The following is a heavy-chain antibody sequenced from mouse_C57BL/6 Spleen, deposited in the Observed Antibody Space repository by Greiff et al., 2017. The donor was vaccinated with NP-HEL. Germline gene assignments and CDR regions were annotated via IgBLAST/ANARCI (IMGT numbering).Heavy chain of an antibody. J-gene: IGHJ2*01. CDR1: GYTFTSYW. CDR3: ARNPFTTVAFDY. V-gene: IGHV1-61*01. Sequence: QVQLQQPGAELVRPGSSVKLSCKASGYTFTSYWMDWVKQRPGQGLEWIGNIYPSDSETHYNQKFKDKATLTVDKSSSTAYMQLSSLTSEDSAVYYCARNPFTTVAFDYWGQGTTLPVSS. D-gene: IGHD1-1*01. CDR2: IYPSDSET.